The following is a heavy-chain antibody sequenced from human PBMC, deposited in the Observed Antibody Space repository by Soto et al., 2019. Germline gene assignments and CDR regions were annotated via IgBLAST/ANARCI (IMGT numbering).Heavy chain of an antibody. Sequence: GSVKVCFKASGYPFTSHYVHLVRQAPGQGLEWMGIINPSGGSTSYSQKFQGRVTMTRDTSTSTVYMELSSLRSEDTAVYYCARDVQRAVDTATVPGGYGYWGQGTMVTVSS. CDR1: GYPFTSHY. D-gene: IGHD5-18*01. CDR2: INPSGGST. J-gene: IGHJ4*02. CDR3: ARDVQRAVDTATVPGGYGY. V-gene: IGHV1-46*01.